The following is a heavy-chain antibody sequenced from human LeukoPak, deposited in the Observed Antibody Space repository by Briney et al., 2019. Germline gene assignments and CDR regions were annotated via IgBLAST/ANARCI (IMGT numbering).Heavy chain of an antibody. CDR1: GYTFTSYG. CDR2: ISAYNGNT. J-gene: IGHJ5*02. D-gene: IGHD6-6*01. Sequence: ASVKVSCKASGYTFTSYGISWVRQAPGQGLEWMGWISAYNGNTNYAQKLQGRVTMTTDTSTSTAYMKLRSLRSDDTAVYYCARAATYYSSSSDWFDPWGQGTLVTVSS. CDR3: ARAATYYSSSSDWFDP. V-gene: IGHV1-18*01.